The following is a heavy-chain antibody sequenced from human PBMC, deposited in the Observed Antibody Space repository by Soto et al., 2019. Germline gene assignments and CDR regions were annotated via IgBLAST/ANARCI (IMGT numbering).Heavy chain of an antibody. J-gene: IGHJ4*02. CDR3: ARNRDYAFDY. CDR2: IKQDGSDK. Sequence: EVQLVESGGGLVQPGGSLRLSCAASGFMFSNYWMSWVRQAPGKGLEWVAIIKQDGSDKYYVDSVKGRFTISRDNAKNSLYLQMNSLRIEDAAVYYCARNRDYAFDYWGWGTLVTVSS. V-gene: IGHV3-7*01. CDR1: GFMFSNYW. D-gene: IGHD4-17*01.